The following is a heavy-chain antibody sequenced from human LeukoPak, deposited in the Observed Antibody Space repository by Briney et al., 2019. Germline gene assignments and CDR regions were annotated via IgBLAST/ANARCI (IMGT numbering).Heavy chain of an antibody. CDR3: ARDSTYLAAAGLFDY. J-gene: IGHJ4*02. CDR2: ISSSSSYI. D-gene: IGHD6-13*01. Sequence: GGSLRLSCAASGLTFSSYSMNWVRQAPGKGLEWVSSISSSSSYIYYADSVKGRFTISRDNAKNSLYLQMNSLRAEDTAVYYCARDSTYLAAAGLFDYWGQGTLVTVSS. CDR1: GLTFSSYS. V-gene: IGHV3-21*01.